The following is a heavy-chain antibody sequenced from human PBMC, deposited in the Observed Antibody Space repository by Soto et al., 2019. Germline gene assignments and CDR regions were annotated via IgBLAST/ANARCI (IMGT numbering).Heavy chain of an antibody. J-gene: IGHJ3*02. V-gene: IGHV3-9*01. Sequence: EVQLVESGGGLVQPGRSLRLSCAASGFTFDDHGMHWVRQAPGKGLEWVSGISWNSNTIHYADSVKGRFIVSRDNXXXXXXXXXXXXXXXXXXXXXXXXXXXXXXXXXMRAPDGFDIWGQGTTVTVS. CDR1: GFTFDDHG. CDR2: ISWNSNTI. CDR3: XXXXXXXXXXXMRAPDGFDI.